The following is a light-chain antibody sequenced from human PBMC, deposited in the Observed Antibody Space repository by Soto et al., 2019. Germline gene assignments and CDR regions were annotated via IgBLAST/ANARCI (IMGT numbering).Light chain of an antibody. Sequence: IQMTQSPSTLSGSVGDRVTITCRASQTISSWLAWYQQKPGKAPKLLIYKASTLKGGVPSRFSGSGSGTEFTLTISSLQPDDFAVYYCQHRSNWLAFGGGTKVDI. CDR1: QTISSW. J-gene: IGKJ4*01. CDR3: QHRSNWLA. CDR2: KAS. V-gene: IGKV1-5*03.